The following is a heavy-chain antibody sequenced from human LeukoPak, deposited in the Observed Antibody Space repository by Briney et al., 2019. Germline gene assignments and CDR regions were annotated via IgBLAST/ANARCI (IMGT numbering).Heavy chain of an antibody. CDR1: GGSISSYY. J-gene: IGHJ3*02. Sequence: SETLSLTCTVSGGSISSYYWSWIWQPPGKGLEWIGYIYYSGSTNYNPSLKSRVTISVDTSKNQFSLKLSSVTAADTAVYYCARRQGYSYGDLDIWGQGTMVTVSS. D-gene: IGHD5-18*01. V-gene: IGHV4-59*08. CDR2: IYYSGST. CDR3: ARRQGYSYGDLDI.